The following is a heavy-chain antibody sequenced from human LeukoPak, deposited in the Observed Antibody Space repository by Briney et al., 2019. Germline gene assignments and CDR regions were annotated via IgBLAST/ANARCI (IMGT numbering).Heavy chain of an antibody. CDR3: AREGPSGRYGRWHFDY. CDR2: INHSGST. CDR1: GGSFSGYY. V-gene: IGHV4-34*01. D-gene: IGHD6-19*01. J-gene: IGHJ4*02. Sequence: SETLSLTCAVYGGSFSGYYWSWIRQPPGKGLEWIGEINHSGSTNYNPSLKSRVTISVDTSKNQFSLKLSSVTAADAAVYYCAREGPSGRYGRWHFDYWGQGTLVTVSS.